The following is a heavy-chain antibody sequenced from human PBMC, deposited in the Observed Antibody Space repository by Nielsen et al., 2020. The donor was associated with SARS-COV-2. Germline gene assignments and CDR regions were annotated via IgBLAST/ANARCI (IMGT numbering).Heavy chain of an antibody. V-gene: IGHV3-74*01. CDR1: GFTFSSTW. CDR2: INPSGSGT. D-gene: IGHD3-3*01. Sequence: GGSLRLSCSASGFTFSSTWMDWVRQAPGQGLVWVSRINPSGSGTAYADSVKGRFAVSRDNAENTVVLQIHSLRVEDTAVYYCAGGADFWSGTQKYYMYVWGKETTVTVSS. J-gene: IGHJ6*03. CDR3: AGGADFWSGTQKYYMYV.